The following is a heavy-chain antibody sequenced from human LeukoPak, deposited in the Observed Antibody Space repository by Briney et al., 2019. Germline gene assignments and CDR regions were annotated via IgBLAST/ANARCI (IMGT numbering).Heavy chain of an antibody. D-gene: IGHD3-9*01. V-gene: IGHV1-46*01. CDR3: AREGQLRYFDWLPTPNWFDP. CDR1: GYTFTSYY. J-gene: IGHJ5*02. Sequence: ASVKVSCKASGYTFTSYYMHWVRQPPGQGLEWMGLINPSCGSTSYAQKFQGRVTMTRDTSTSTVYMELSSLRSEDTAVYYCAREGQLRYFDWLPTPNWFDPWGQGTLVTVSS. CDR2: INPSCGST.